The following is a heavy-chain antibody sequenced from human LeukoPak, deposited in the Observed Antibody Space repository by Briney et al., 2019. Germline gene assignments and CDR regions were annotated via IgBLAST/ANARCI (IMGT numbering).Heavy chain of an antibody. CDR2: IYYSGGT. V-gene: IGHV4-59*01. CDR3: ARDSLYPGGMDV. Sequence: NPSETLSLTCTVSGGSISSYYWTWIRQPPGKGLEWIGYIYYSGGTNYNPSLKSRVTISVDTSKNQFSLKLSSVTAADTAVYYCARDSLYPGGMDVWGQGSRSPSP. J-gene: IGHJ6*02. CDR1: GGSISSYY. D-gene: IGHD3-3*01.